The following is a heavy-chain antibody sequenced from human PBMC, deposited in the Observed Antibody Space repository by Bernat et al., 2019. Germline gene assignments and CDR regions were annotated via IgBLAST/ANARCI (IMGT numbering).Heavy chain of an antibody. Sequence: EVQLVESGGGLVQPGGSLRLSCAASGFSFSTYSMTWVRQAPGKGLEGVSYISSRSSTIYYADSVKGRFTISRDNAKNSLYLQMNSLRDEDTAVYYCAREGVGSSGYDALDVLNYWGQGTLVTVSS. V-gene: IGHV3-48*02. CDR3: AREGVGSSGYDALDVLNY. CDR2: ISSRSSTI. CDR1: GFSFSTYS. D-gene: IGHD5-12*01. J-gene: IGHJ4*02.